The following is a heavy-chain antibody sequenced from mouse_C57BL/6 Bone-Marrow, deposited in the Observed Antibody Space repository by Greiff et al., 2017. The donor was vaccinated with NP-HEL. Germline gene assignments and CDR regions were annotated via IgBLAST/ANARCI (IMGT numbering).Heavy chain of an antibody. CDR1: GYTFTSYW. D-gene: IGHD4-1*01. Sequence: QVQLKQSGAELVKPGASVKLSCKASGYTFTSYWMQWVKQRPGQGLEWIGEIDPSDSYTNYNQKFKGKATLTVDTSSSTAYMQLSSLTSEDSAVYYCAPGAFDYWGQGTTLTVSS. J-gene: IGHJ2*01. V-gene: IGHV1-50*01. CDR3: APGAFDY. CDR2: IDPSDSYT.